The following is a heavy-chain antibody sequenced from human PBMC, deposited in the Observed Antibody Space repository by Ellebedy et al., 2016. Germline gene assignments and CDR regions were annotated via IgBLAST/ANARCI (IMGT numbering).Heavy chain of an antibody. CDR1: GFTFSTNA. CDR2: IGNSDET. J-gene: IGHJ4*02. Sequence: GGSLRLXXAASGFTFSTNAMSWVRQAPGKGLEWVSAIGNSDETYYADSVKGRFTISRDSSKNTLYLQMNTLRAEDTALYYCAKDILRWAFDYWGQGTLVTVSS. CDR3: AKDILRWAFDY. D-gene: IGHD4-23*01. V-gene: IGHV3-23*01.